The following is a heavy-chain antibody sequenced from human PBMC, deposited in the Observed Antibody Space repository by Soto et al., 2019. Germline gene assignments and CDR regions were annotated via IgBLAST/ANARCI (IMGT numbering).Heavy chain of an antibody. CDR2: ISYSGST. V-gene: IGHV4-39*01. CDR1: GGSISTSTYY. Sequence: PSETLTLTCTVSGGSISTSTYYWVWIRQPPGKGLEWIGSISYSGSTYYNPSLKSRVTISVDTSKNLFSLKLTSATAADTAVYYCARHRGQLAPFDYWGQGTLVTVSS. J-gene: IGHJ4*02. D-gene: IGHD6-6*01. CDR3: ARHRGQLAPFDY.